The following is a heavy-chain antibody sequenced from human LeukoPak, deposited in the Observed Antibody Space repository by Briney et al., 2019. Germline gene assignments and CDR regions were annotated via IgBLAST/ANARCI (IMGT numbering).Heavy chain of an antibody. V-gene: IGHV3-23*01. D-gene: IGHD3-10*01. J-gene: IGHJ4*02. CDR1: GFAFSSYA. CDR3: AKRYYYGSGRDNYFDY. CDR2: ITGNGGST. Sequence: PGGSLRLSCAASGFAFSSYALSWVRQAPGKGLEWVSPITGNGGSTYYADSVKGRFTISRDNSKNTLYLQMNSMRAEYTAVYYCAKRYYYGSGRDNYFDYWGQGTPVTVSS.